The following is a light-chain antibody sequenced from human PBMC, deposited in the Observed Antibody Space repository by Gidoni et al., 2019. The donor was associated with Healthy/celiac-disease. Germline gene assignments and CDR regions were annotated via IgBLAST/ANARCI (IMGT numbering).Light chain of an antibody. CDR2: SAS. V-gene: IGKV1-39*01. CDR3: QPSYSTPRT. CDR1: QSISSY. Sequence: DIQMTQSPSSRSASVGDRVTITCRASQSISSYLNWYQQKPGNAPKLLIYSASSLQSGVPSRFSGSGSGTDFTLSISSLQPEDFATYYCQPSYSTPRTFGQGTQVEIK. J-gene: IGKJ1*01.